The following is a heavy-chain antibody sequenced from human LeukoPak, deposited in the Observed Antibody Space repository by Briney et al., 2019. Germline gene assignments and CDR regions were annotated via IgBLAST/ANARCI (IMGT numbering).Heavy chain of an antibody. V-gene: IGHV4-61*05. CDR3: ARLARGNRYGPYDC. Sequence: SDTLSLTCTVSGGSISSSSYYWSWIRQPPGKGLEWIGYIYDSGSTDYNPSLKSRVTISVDTSKNQFSLKLSSVTAADTAVYYCARLARGNRYGPYDCWGQGTLVTVSS. CDR1: GGSISSSSYY. J-gene: IGHJ4*02. CDR2: IYDSGST. D-gene: IGHD5-18*01.